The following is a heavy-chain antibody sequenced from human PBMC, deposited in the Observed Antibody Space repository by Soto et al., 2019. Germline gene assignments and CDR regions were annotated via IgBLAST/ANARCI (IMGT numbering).Heavy chain of an antibody. V-gene: IGHV1-46*01. CDR1: GYTFTSYY. J-gene: IGHJ5*02. CDR2: INPSGGST. D-gene: IGHD5-12*01. CDR3: ARECDSGYDWGFRCWFDT. Sequence: GASVKVSCKASGYTFTSYYMHWVRQAPGQGLEWMGIINPSGGSTSYAQKFQGRVTMTRDTSTSTVYMELSSLRSEDTAVYYCARECDSGYDWGFRCWFDTWGQGTPVTVSS.